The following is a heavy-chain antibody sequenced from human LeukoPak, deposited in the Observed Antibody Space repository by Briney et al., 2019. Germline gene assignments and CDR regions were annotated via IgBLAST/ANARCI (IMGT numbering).Heavy chain of an antibody. CDR3: ARQYQYYYDSSGYYSTLYDY. Sequence: PSETLSLTCAVYGGSFSGYYWSWIRQPPGKGLEWIGEINHSGSTNYNPSLKSRVTISVDTSKNQFSLKLSSVTAADTAVYYCARQYQYYYDSSGYYSTLYDYWGQGTLVTVSS. V-gene: IGHV4-34*01. CDR1: GGSFSGYY. CDR2: INHSGST. J-gene: IGHJ4*02. D-gene: IGHD3-22*01.